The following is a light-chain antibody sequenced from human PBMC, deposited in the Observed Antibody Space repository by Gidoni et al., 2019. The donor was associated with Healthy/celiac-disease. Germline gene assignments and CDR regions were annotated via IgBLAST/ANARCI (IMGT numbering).Light chain of an antibody. Sequence: SYELTQPPSVSVSPGQTARLTCSGDALPKQYAYWYRQKPGQAPVLVIYKDSERPSGIPERFSGSSSGTTVTLTISGVQAEDEADYYCQSADSSGTYVVFGGGTKLTVL. V-gene: IGLV3-25*02. CDR3: QSADSSGTYVV. CDR2: KDS. CDR1: ALPKQY. J-gene: IGLJ2*01.